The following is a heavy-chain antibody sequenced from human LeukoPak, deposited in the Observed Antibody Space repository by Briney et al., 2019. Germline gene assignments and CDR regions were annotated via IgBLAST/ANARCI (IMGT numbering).Heavy chain of an antibody. J-gene: IGHJ4*02. CDR1: GVSISSSSYY. CDR3: ASSPSFTRVGVR. CDR2: IFYRGST. Sequence: SETLSLTCTVSGVSISSSSYYWGWIRQPPGKGLEWIGSIFYRGSTYYNPSLKSRVTLSVDTSKNQFSLELSSVTAADTAVYSCASSPSFTRVGVRWGQGTLVTVSS. D-gene: IGHD2-2*01. V-gene: IGHV4-39*01.